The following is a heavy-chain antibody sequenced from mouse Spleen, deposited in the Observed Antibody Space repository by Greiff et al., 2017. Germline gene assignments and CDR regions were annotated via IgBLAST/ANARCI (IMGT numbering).Heavy chain of an antibody. CDR1: GFTFTDYY. D-gene: IGHD1-1*02. CDR2: IRNKANGYTT. J-gene: IGHJ2*01. V-gene: IGHV7-3*01. CDR3: ARSISLYGPLDY. Sequence: EVKLVESGGGLVQPGGSLSLSCAASGFTFTDYYMSWVRQPPGKALEWLGFIRNKANGYTTEYSASVKGRFTISRDNSQSILYLQMNALRAEDSATYYCARSISLYGPLDYWGQGTTLTVSS.